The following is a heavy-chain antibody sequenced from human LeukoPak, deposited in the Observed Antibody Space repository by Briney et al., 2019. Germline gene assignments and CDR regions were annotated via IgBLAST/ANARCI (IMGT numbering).Heavy chain of an antibody. Sequence: PGGSLRLSCAASGFTFSSYGMTWVRQAPGKGLEWVSYISSSSSTIYYADSVKGRFTISRDNAKNSLYLQLNSLRAEDTAVYYCARDSVVVAPNRFDYWGQGTLVTVSS. CDR3: ARDSVVVAPNRFDY. CDR1: GFTFSSYG. CDR2: ISSSSSTI. V-gene: IGHV3-48*01. D-gene: IGHD2-15*01. J-gene: IGHJ4*02.